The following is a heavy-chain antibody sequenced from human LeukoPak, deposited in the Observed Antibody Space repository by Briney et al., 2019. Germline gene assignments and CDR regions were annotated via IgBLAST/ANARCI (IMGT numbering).Heavy chain of an antibody. Sequence: ASVKVSCKASGYTFTSYDINWVRQATGQGLEWMGWMNPNSGNTGYAQKFQGRVTITRDTSASTAYMELSSLRSEDTAVYYCARPSSGYFPADYWGQGTLVTVSS. CDR2: MNPNSGNT. D-gene: IGHD3-22*01. CDR1: GYTFTSYD. CDR3: ARPSSGYFPADY. J-gene: IGHJ4*02. V-gene: IGHV1-8*03.